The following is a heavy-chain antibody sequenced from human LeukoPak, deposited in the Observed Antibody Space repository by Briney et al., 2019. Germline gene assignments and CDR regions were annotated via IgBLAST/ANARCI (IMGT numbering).Heavy chain of an antibody. CDR1: GGTFSSYA. V-gene: IGHV1-69*06. J-gene: IGHJ3*02. CDR2: IIPIFGTA. Sequence: SVNVSCKASGGTFSSYAISWVRQAPGQGLEWMGGIIPIFGTANYAQKFQGRVTITADKSTSTAYMELSSLRSEDTAVYYCAREETSDAFDIWGQGTMVTVSS. CDR3: AREETSDAFDI. D-gene: IGHD2-2*01.